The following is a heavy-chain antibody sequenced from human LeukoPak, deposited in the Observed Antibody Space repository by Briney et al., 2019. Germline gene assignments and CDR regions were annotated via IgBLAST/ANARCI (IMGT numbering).Heavy chain of an antibody. CDR1: GGSISSGGYY. V-gene: IGHV4-31*03. CDR3: ARVVRRYYDSSGFFDY. J-gene: IGHJ4*02. D-gene: IGHD3-22*01. Sequence: SETLSLTCTVSGGSISSGGYYWSWIRQHPGKGLEWLGYIYYSGSTYYNPSLKSRVTISVDTSKNQFSLKLSSVTAADTAVYYCARVVRRYYDSSGFFDYWGQGTLVTVSS. CDR2: IYYSGST.